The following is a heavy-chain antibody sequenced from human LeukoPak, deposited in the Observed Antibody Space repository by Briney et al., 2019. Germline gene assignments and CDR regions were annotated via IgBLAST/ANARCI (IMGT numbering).Heavy chain of an antibody. D-gene: IGHD2-15*01. Sequence: ASVKVSCKASGYTFTGYYMHWVRQAPGQGLEWMGWINPNSVGTNYAQKSQGRVTMTRDTSISTAYMELSRLRSDDTAVYYCARDRWARYCSGGSCPYWFDPWGQGTLVTVSS. CDR2: INPNSVGT. V-gene: IGHV1-2*02. CDR1: GYTFTGYY. CDR3: ARDRWARYCSGGSCPYWFDP. J-gene: IGHJ5*02.